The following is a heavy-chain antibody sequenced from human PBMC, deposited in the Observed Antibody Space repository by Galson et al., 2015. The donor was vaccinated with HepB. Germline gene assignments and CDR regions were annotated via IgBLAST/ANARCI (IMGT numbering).Heavy chain of an antibody. Sequence: SLRLSCAASGFTFRNYAMSWVRQAPGKGPEWVSTIPSGDTSTYYADSVKGRFSISRDNSKNTLYLQMTSLRAEDTAVYYCAKDFGYDWGFDYWGQGTLVTVSS. CDR2: IPSGDTST. V-gene: IGHV3-23*01. D-gene: IGHD5-12*01. CDR1: GFTFRNYA. CDR3: AKDFGYDWGFDY. J-gene: IGHJ4*02.